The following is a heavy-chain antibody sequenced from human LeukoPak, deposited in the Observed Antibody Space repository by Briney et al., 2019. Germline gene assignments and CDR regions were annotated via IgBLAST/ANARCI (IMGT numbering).Heavy chain of an antibody. Sequence: SETLSLTCTVSGGSISSYYWSWIRQPARKGLEWVGRIYTSGSTNYNPSLKSRVTMSVDTSKNQFSLKLSSVTAADTAVYYCARDEEWYDAFDIWGQGTMVTVSS. CDR3: ARDEEWYDAFDI. CDR1: GGSISSYY. J-gene: IGHJ3*02. D-gene: IGHD3-3*01. V-gene: IGHV4-4*07. CDR2: IYTSGST.